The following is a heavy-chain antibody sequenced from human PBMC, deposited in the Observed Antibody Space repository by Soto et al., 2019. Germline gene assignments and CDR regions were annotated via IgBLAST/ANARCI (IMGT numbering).Heavy chain of an antibody. CDR2: INHSGST. V-gene: IGHV4-34*01. J-gene: IGHJ5*02. D-gene: IGHD4-17*01. Sequence: QVQLQQWGAGLLKPSETLSLTCAVYGGSFSGYYWSWIRQPPGKGLEWIGEINHSGSTNYNPSLKSRVTISVDTSKNQFSLKLSSVTAADTAVYYCASRSYGDYIPSPSRPFDPWGQGNLVTVAS. CDR3: ASRSYGDYIPSPSRPFDP. CDR1: GGSFSGYY.